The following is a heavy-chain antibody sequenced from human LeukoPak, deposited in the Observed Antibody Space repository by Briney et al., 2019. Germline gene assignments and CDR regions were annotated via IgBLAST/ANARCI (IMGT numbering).Heavy chain of an antibody. V-gene: IGHV1-69*05. CDR2: IIPIFGTA. CDR3: ASNYYDSSGYYPHFDY. CDR1: GGTFSSYA. Sequence: ASVKVSCKASGGTFSSYAISWVRQAPGQGLEWMGGIIPIFGTANYAQKFQGRVTITTGESTSTAYMELSSLRSEDTAVYYCASNYYDSSGYYPHFDYWGQGTLVTVSS. J-gene: IGHJ4*02. D-gene: IGHD3-22*01.